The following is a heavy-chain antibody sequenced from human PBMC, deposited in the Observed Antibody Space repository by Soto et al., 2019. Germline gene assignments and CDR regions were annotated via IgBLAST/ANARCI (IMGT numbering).Heavy chain of an antibody. V-gene: IGHV4-59*08. J-gene: IGHJ4*02. CDR3: ARNGYDFWSGSPYYFDY. Sequence: SETLSLTCTVSGGSISSYYWSWIRQPLGKGLEWIGYIYYSGSTNYNPSLKSRVTISVDTSKNQFSLKLSSVTAADTAVYYCARNGYDFWSGSPYYFDYWGQGTLVPVSS. CDR2: IYYSGST. CDR1: GGSISSYY. D-gene: IGHD3-3*01.